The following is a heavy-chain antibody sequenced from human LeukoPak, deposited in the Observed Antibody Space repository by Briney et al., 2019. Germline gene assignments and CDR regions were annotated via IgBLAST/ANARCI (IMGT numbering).Heavy chain of an antibody. V-gene: IGHV3-30*14. Sequence: PGGSLRLSCAASGFTFSSYAMHWVRQAPGKGLEWVAVISYDGSNKYYADSVKGRFTISRDNSKNTLYLQMNSLRAEDTAVYYCARAGHDSSGFDYWGQGTLVTVSS. D-gene: IGHD3-22*01. J-gene: IGHJ4*02. CDR3: ARAGHDSSGFDY. CDR2: ISYDGSNK. CDR1: GFTFSSYA.